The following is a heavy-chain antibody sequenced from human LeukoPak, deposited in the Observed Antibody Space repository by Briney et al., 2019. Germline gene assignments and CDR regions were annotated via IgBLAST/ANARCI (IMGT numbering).Heavy chain of an antibody. D-gene: IGHD5-18*01. J-gene: IGHJ4*02. CDR3: AREGQLWLGFDY. CDR1: GFTFSGYG. V-gene: IGHV3-30*02. CDR2: IRYDGSNK. Sequence: GGSLRLSCAASGFTFSGYGMHWVRQAPGKGLEWVAFIRYDGSNKYYADSVKGRFTISRDNSKNTLYLQMNSLRAEDTAVYYCAREGQLWLGFDYWGQGTLVTGSS.